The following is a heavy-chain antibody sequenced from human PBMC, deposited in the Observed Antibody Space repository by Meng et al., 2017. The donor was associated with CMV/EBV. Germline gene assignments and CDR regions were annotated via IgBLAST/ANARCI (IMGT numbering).Heavy chain of an antibody. CDR2: INWSGGST. V-gene: IGHV3-20*04. D-gene: IGHD1-26*01. CDR3: AREAIVGAASDY. Sequence: GESLKISCAASGFTFSSYGMHWVRQAPGKGLEWVSHINWSGGSTGYVDSVKGRFTVFRDNAKNSLYLQMNSLRVEDTAFYYCAREAIVGAASDYWGQGTLVTVSS. J-gene: IGHJ4*02. CDR1: GFTFSSYG.